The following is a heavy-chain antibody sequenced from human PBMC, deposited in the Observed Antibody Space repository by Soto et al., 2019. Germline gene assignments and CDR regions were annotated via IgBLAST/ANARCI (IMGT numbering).Heavy chain of an antibody. CDR3: ARVSFETSGFADY. CDR1: GYTFTAYS. J-gene: IGHJ4*02. V-gene: IGHV1-3*01. Sequence: ASVKVSCKASGYTFTAYSIHWVRQAPGQSLEWMGWINAANGATKYSEKFQGRVTITRDTSARTAYMDLSSLSSKDTAVYFCARVSFETSGFADYWGQGTLVTVSS. D-gene: IGHD5-12*01. CDR2: INAANGAT.